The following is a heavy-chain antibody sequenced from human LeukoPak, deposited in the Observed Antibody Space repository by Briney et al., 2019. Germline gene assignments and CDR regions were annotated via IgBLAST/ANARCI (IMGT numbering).Heavy chain of an antibody. J-gene: IGHJ4*02. CDR3: AKVSLRSYYDSTDYFDY. D-gene: IGHD3-22*01. Sequence: PGGSLRLSCAASGFTFSDYYMSWIRQAPGKGLEWVSYISSCGSTIYYADSVKGRFTISRGNSKNTLYLQMNSLRAEDTAVYYCAKVSLRSYYDSTDYFDYWGQGTLVTVSS. CDR2: ISSCGSTI. CDR1: GFTFSDYY. V-gene: IGHV3-11*01.